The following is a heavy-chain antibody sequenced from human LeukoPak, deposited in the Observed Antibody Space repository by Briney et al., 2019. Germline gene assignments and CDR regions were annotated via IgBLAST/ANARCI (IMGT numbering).Heavy chain of an antibody. CDR2: ISYDGSNK. CDR3: ARALLTEHQLP. V-gene: IGHV3-30-3*01. D-gene: IGHD2-2*01. Sequence: PGGSLRLSCAASGFTFSSYAMHWVRQAPGKGLEWVAVISYDGSNKYYADSVKGRFTISRDNSKNTLYLQMNSLRAEDTAVYYCARALLTEHQLPWGQGTLVTVSS. CDR1: GFTFSSYA. J-gene: IGHJ4*02.